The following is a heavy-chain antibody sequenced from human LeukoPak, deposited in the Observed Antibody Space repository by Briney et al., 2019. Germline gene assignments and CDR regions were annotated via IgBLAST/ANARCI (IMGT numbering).Heavy chain of an antibody. Sequence: ASVMVSCKASGYTFTGYYMHWVRQAPGQGLEWMGWINPNSGGTNYAQKFQGRVTMTRDTSISTAYMELSRLRSDDTAVYYCARGTYSSSWYGNYWGQGTLVTVSS. CDR2: INPNSGGT. V-gene: IGHV1-2*02. CDR3: ARGTYSSSWYGNY. D-gene: IGHD6-13*01. J-gene: IGHJ4*02. CDR1: GYTFTGYY.